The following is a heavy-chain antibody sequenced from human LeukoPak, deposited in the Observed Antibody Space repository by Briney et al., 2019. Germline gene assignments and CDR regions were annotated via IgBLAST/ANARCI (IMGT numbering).Heavy chain of an antibody. CDR2: IKQDGSEK. J-gene: IGHJ4*02. CDR3: AKELAL. Sequence: GGSLRLSCAASGFTLSSSWMSWVRQAPGKGLEWVANIKQDGSEKYYVDSVKGRFAISRDNAKNSVYLQMNSLRAEDTAVYYCAKELALWGQGTLVTVSS. V-gene: IGHV3-7*01. CDR1: GFTLSSSW.